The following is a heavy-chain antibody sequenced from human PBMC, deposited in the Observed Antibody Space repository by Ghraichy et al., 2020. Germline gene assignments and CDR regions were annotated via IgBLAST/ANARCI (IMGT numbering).Heavy chain of an antibody. CDR1: GYTFTSYY. D-gene: IGHD3-10*01. J-gene: IGHJ4*02. CDR2: INPSGGST. V-gene: IGHV1-46*01. Sequence: ASVKVSCKASGYTFTSYYMHWVRQAPGQGLEWMGIINPSGGSTSYAQKFQGRVTMTRDTSTSTVYMELSSLRSEDTAVYYCARGGPLMVRGALGFDYWGQGTLVTVSS. CDR3: ARGGPLMVRGALGFDY.